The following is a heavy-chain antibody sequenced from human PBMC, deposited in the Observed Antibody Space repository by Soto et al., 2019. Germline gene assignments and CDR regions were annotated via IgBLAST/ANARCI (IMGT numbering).Heavy chain of an antibody. CDR2: IIPLFATP. CDR1: GGTFNNFA. Sequence: SVKVSCKTSGGTFNNFAISWIRESPGQGLEWVGGIIPLFATPHYAQRFQGRVTITTAESTSTAYMELSGLRSEDTALYYCATVYFYNATDFRDSWGQGTLVTVSS. J-gene: IGHJ5*01. V-gene: IGHV1-69*05. D-gene: IGHD2-15*01. CDR3: ATVYFYNATDFRDS.